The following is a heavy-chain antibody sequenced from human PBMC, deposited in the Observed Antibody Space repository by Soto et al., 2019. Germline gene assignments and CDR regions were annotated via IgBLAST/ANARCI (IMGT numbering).Heavy chain of an antibody. V-gene: IGHV4-34*01. CDR3: ARSDGVVVVPADMSYAFDI. Sequence: QVQLQQWGAGLLKPSETLSLTCAVYGGSFSGYYWSWIRQPPGKGLEWIGEINHSGSTNYNPSLKSRVTISVDTYKNQFSLKLSSVTAADTAVYYCARSDGVVVVPADMSYAFDIWGQGTMVTVSS. CDR2: INHSGST. CDR1: GGSFSGYY. J-gene: IGHJ3*02. D-gene: IGHD2-2*01.